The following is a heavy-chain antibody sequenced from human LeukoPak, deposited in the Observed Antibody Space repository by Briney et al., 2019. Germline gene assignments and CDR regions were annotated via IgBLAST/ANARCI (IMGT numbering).Heavy chain of an antibody. Sequence: PGGSLRLSCAAFGFTFSKHWMSWVRQAPGKGLEWLANIRGDGNEKYYADSVKGRFTISRDNAENSLYLQMNRLRAEDTTVYYCARDMYRAVAGNYFDYWGQGTLVTVSS. CDR2: IRGDGNEK. V-gene: IGHV3-7*01. CDR3: ARDMYRAVAGNYFDY. CDR1: GFTFSKHW. J-gene: IGHJ4*02. D-gene: IGHD6-19*01.